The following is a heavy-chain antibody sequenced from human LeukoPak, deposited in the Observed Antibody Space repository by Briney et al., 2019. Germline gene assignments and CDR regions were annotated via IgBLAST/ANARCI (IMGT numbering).Heavy chain of an antibody. CDR1: GYTFTSYG. CDR3: ARVYCSSTSCLLGRYYMDV. V-gene: IGHV1-18*01. Sequence: GASVKVSCKASGYTFTSYGISWVRQAPGQGLEWMGWISAYNGNTNYAQKLQGRVTMTTDTSTSTAYMELRSLRSDDTAVYYCARVYCSSTSCLLGRYYMDVWGKGTTVTVSS. CDR2: ISAYNGNT. J-gene: IGHJ6*03. D-gene: IGHD2-2*01.